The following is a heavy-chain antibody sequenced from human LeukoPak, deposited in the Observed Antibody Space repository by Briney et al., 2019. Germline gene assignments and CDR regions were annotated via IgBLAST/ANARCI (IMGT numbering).Heavy chain of an antibody. CDR2: ISYDGSNK. CDR3: ARDDVQQLVTFDY. Sequence: GRSLRLSCAASGFTFSSYGMQWVRQAPGKGLEWVAVISYDGSNKYYADSVKGRFTISRDNSKNTLDLLMNSLRTEDTAVYYCARDDVQQLVTFDYWGQGTLVTVSS. CDR1: GFTFSSYG. J-gene: IGHJ4*02. D-gene: IGHD6-13*01. V-gene: IGHV3-30*03.